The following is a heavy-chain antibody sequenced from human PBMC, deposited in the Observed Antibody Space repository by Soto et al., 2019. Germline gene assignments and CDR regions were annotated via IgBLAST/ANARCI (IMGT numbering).Heavy chain of an antibody. V-gene: IGHV1-18*01. D-gene: IGHD5-18*01. Sequence: ASVKVSCKASGYSFTSHGIGWVRQVPGQGPXWMXXIXXYXGXXXYXXXVKGRVVMTTDISTNTVYLELRSLRSDDSAIYYCGRCRTDSYAMDVWGQGTTVTVSS. CDR1: GYSFTSHG. CDR2: IXXYXGXX. J-gene: IGHJ6*02. CDR3: GRCRTDSYAMDV.